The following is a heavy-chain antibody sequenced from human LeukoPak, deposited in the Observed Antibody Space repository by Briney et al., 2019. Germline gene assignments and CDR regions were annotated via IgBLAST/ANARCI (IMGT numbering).Heavy chain of an antibody. V-gene: IGHV3-74*01. CDR2: IETDGSRS. CDR3: ARDQVGTMPDDF. D-gene: IGHD1-7*01. CDR1: GFTFSWHR. Sequence: GGSLRLSCAASGFTFSWHRMHWVRQVPGKGLGWVSWIETDGSRSGYVGSVQGRFTVSRDNAKSTLYLQMNSLRAEDTAIYYWARDQVGTMPDDFWGRGDLVNVSS. J-gene: IGHJ2*01.